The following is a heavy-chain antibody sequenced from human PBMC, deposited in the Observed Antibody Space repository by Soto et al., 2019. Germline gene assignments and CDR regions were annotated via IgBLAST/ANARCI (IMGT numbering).Heavy chain of an antibody. CDR2: ISYDGSNK. Sequence: QVQLVESGGGVVQPGRSLRLSCAASGFTFSSYAMHWVRQAPGKGLEWVAVISYDGSNKYYADSVKGRFTISRDNSKNTLYLQMNSLRAEDTAVYYCARVEYSSSSDLLAFDYWGQGTLVTVSS. D-gene: IGHD6-6*01. CDR1: GFTFSSYA. CDR3: ARVEYSSSSDLLAFDY. V-gene: IGHV3-30-3*01. J-gene: IGHJ4*02.